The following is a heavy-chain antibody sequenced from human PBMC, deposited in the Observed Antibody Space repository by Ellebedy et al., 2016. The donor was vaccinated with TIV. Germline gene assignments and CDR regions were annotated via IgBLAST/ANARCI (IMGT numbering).Heavy chain of an antibody. CDR3: ARDPHKYDRKYSDY. CDR2: IKEDGGQT. J-gene: IGHJ4*02. CDR1: GVTFSTYW. V-gene: IGHV3-7*01. D-gene: IGHD3-9*01. Sequence: PGGSLRLSCVASGVTFSTYWLSWVRHAPGKGLEWVAHIKEDGGQTYYVVSVKGRFTISRDNAKNSLYLQMNNLGADDTALYYCARDPHKYDRKYSDYWGQGTLVTVSS.